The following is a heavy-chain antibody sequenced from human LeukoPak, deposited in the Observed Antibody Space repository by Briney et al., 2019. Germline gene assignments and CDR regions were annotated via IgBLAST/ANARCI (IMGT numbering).Heavy chain of an antibody. D-gene: IGHD6-19*01. CDR2: ISYDGSNK. J-gene: IGHJ4*02. CDR3: ARDPGSSGWYRTG. CDR1: GFTFSSYA. Sequence: GGSLRLSCAASGFTFSSYAMHWVRQAPGKGLEWVAVISYDGSNKYYADSVKGRFTISRDNSKNTLYLQMNSLRAEDTAVYYCARDPGSSGWYRTGWGQGTLVTVSS. V-gene: IGHV3-30*14.